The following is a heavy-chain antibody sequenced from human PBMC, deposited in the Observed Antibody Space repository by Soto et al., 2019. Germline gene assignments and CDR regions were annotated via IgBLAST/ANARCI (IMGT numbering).Heavy chain of an antibody. CDR3: ASLTMIAPDWFDP. CDR2: ISSSSSYI. Sequence: EVQLVESGGGLVKPGGSLRLSCAAPGFTFSSYSMNWVRQAPGKGLEWVSSISSSSSYIYYADSVKGRFTISRDNAKNSLYLQMNSLRAEDTAVYYCASLTMIAPDWFDPWGQGTLVTVSS. CDR1: GFTFSSYS. V-gene: IGHV3-21*01. J-gene: IGHJ5*02. D-gene: IGHD3-22*01.